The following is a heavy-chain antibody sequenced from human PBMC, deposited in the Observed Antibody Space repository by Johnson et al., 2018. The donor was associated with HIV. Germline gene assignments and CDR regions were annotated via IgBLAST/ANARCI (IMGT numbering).Heavy chain of an antibody. Sequence: QVQLVESGGGVVQPGRSLRLSCAASGFTFISYAMHWVRQAPGKGLEWVAVISYDGSNKYYADSVKGRFTISRDNSKNTLYVQMNSLRAEDTAVYYCARDHSSSWYRGFGGAFDIWGQGTMVTVSS. D-gene: IGHD6-13*01. CDR3: ARDHSSSWYRGFGGAFDI. V-gene: IGHV3-30-3*01. J-gene: IGHJ3*02. CDR2: ISYDGSNK. CDR1: GFTFISYA.